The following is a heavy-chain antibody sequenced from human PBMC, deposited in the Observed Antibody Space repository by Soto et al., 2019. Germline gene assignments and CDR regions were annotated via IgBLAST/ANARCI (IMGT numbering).Heavy chain of an antibody. J-gene: IGHJ5*02. D-gene: IGHD1-26*01. CDR1: GGSISSYY. CDR2: IYYSGST. V-gene: IGHV4-59*01. Sequence: SLTCTVSGGSISSYYWSWIRQPPGKGLEWIGYIYYSGSTNYNPSLKSRVTISVDTSKNQFSLKLSSVTAADTAVYYCARDRKIVGAKGNWFDPWGQGTLVTVSS. CDR3: ARDRKIVGAKGNWFDP.